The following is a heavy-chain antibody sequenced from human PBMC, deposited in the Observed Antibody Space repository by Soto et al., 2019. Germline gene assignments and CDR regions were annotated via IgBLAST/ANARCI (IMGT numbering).Heavy chain of an antibody. CDR2: ISSSATNT. Sequence: GGSLRLSCAASGLTFSALSMNWVRQAPGKGLEWVSYISSSATNTHYADSVRGRFTISRDNAKNSLYLQMNSLRAEDTAVYYCVNSGWSYWGQGTLVTVSS. V-gene: IGHV3-48*01. D-gene: IGHD6-19*01. CDR3: VNSGWSY. J-gene: IGHJ4*02. CDR1: GLTFSALS.